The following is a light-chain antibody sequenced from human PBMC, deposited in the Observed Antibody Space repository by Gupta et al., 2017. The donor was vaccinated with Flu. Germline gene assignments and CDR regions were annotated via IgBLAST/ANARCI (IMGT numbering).Light chain of an antibody. Sequence: VGDRVTSTCLASQSISIWLAWYQQRPGRAPKLLIYEASALQSGVPSRFSGSGSGTEFTLTISSLQPYDFAIYYCQQYYSYRSFGQGTRVEIK. CDR1: QSISIW. J-gene: IGKJ1*01. CDR3: QQYYSYRS. V-gene: IGKV1-5*03. CDR2: EAS.